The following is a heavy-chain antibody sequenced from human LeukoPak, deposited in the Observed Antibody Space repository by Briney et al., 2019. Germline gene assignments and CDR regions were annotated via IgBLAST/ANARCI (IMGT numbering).Heavy chain of an antibody. D-gene: IGHD3-3*01. Sequence: SETLSLTCAVYGGSFSGYYWSWIRQPPGKGLEWIGEINHSGSTNYNPSLKSRVTISVDTSKNQFSLKLSSVTAADTAVYYCARTYDFWSGYFDYWGQGTRVTVSS. CDR3: ARTYDFWSGYFDY. CDR1: GGSFSGYY. J-gene: IGHJ4*02. CDR2: INHSGST. V-gene: IGHV4-34*01.